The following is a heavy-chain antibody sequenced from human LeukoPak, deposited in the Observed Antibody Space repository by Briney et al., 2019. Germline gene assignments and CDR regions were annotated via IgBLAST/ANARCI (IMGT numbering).Heavy chain of an antibody. CDR3: ATLSSGGVFDI. CDR2: MKRDGSEK. D-gene: IGHD2-8*02. J-gene: IGHJ3*02. CDR1: GFTFSTYL. V-gene: IGHV3-7*01. Sequence: GGSLRLSCAASGFTFSTYLMSWVRQAPGKGLEWVANMKRDGSEKYYVDSVKGRFTISRDIDKNSLYLQMNSLRAEDTAVYYCATLSSGGVFDIWGQGTMVAVSS.